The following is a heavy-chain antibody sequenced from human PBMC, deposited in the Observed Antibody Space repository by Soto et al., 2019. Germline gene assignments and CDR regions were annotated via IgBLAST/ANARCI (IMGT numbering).Heavy chain of an antibody. J-gene: IGHJ4*02. CDR1: GFSISSGDYY. CDR3: ASGSSYDFWSGSAMVDY. CDR2: IYYSGST. V-gene: IGHV4-30-4*01. Sequence: SETLSLTCTVSGFSISSGDYYWSWIRQPPGKGLEWIGYIYYSGSTYYNPSLKSRVTISVDTSKNQFSLKLSSVTAADTAVYYCASGSSYDFWSGSAMVDYWGQGTLVTVSS. D-gene: IGHD3-3*01.